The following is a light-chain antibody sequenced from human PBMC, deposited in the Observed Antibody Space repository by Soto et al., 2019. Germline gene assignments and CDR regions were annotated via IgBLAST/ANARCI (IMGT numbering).Light chain of an antibody. V-gene: IGLV2-14*01. J-gene: IGLJ1*01. Sequence: QSVLTQPASVSGSPGQSITISCTGTSSDVGGYNYVSWYQQHPGKAPKLMIYEVTNRPSGVSNRFSGSKSGNTASLTISGLQAEDEADYYCCSYVSSISYVFGTGTKVTVL. CDR3: CSYVSSISYV. CDR1: SSDVGGYNY. CDR2: EVT.